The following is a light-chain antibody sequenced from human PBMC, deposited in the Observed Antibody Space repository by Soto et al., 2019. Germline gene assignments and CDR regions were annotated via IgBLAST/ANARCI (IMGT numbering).Light chain of an antibody. J-gene: IGLJ2*01. CDR2: EVS. Sequence: QSVLTQPASVSGSPGQSITISCTGTSSDVGGYNYVSWYQQHPGKAPKLMIYEVSNRPSGVSNRFSGSKSGNTASLTISGLQAEDETDYYCSSYSDSSAPVVFGGGTKRTVL. V-gene: IGLV2-14*01. CDR3: SSYSDSSAPVV. CDR1: SSDVGGYNY.